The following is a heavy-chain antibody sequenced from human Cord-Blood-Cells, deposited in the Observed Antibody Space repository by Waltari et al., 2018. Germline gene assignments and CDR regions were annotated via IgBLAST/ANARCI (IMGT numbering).Heavy chain of an antibody. CDR2: IYYSGST. Sequence: QLQLQESGPGLVKPSETLSLTCTVSGGSISSSSSHWGWIRQPPGKGLEWIGSIYYSGSTYYNPSLKSRVTISVDTSKNQFSLKLSSVTAADTAVYYCARNYCSSTSCDAFDIWGQGTMVTVSS. V-gene: IGHV4-39*01. CDR3: ARNYCSSTSCDAFDI. J-gene: IGHJ3*02. D-gene: IGHD2-2*01. CDR1: GGSISSSSSH.